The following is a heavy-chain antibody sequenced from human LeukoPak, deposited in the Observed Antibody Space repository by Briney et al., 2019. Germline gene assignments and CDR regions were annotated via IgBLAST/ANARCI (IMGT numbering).Heavy chain of an antibody. Sequence: GGSLRLSCAASGFKFSNFAMNWVRQAPGKGLEWVSFISGSGGTTHYADSVKGRFTISRDNSKNTLYLQMNSLRAEDTAVYYCARSRPYCSSTSCYFGAFDIWGQGTMVTVSS. CDR1: GFKFSNFA. CDR3: ARSRPYCSSTSCYFGAFDI. V-gene: IGHV3-23*01. D-gene: IGHD2-2*01. J-gene: IGHJ3*02. CDR2: ISGSGGTT.